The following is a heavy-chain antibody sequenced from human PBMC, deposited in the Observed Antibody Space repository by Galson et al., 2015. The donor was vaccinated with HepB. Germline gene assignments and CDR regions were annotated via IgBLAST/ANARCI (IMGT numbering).Heavy chain of an antibody. V-gene: IGHV3-74*01. J-gene: IGHJ4*02. CDR2: IGGDGSST. Sequence: SLRLSCAASGFSFSSYWMHWVRQAPGKGLVWVARIGGDGSSTTDADDVKGRFTISRDNAKNTLYLQMNSLRAEDTAVYYCASLTGPPFWGQGTLVTVSS. CDR1: GFSFSSYW. D-gene: IGHD7-27*01. CDR3: ASLTGPPF.